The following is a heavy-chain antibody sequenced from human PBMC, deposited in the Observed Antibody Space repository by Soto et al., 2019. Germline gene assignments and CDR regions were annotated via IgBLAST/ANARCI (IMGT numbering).Heavy chain of an antibody. CDR1: GFSLSTSGVG. D-gene: IGHD2-8*01. Sequence: QITLKESGPTLVKPTQTLTLTCTFSGFSLSTSGVGVCWIRQPPGKALEWLAVIYWDDTNHYSPSLKSRLTITKDTSKNQGVPTMTNIDPVCTATYYCAHKGYGVSPIDSWGQGALVTVSS. V-gene: IGHV2-5*02. CDR2: IYWDDTN. J-gene: IGHJ4*02. CDR3: AHKGYGVSPIDS.